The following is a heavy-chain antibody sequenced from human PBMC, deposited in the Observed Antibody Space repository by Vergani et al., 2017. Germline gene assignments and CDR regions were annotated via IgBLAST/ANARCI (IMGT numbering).Heavy chain of an antibody. CDR3: ASPFYYYYDMDV. Sequence: EVQLVESGGGLVQPGGSLRLSCAASGFTFSSYWMSWVRQAPGKGLEWVANIKQDGSEKYYVDSVKGRFTISRDNAKNSLYLQINSLRAEDTAVYYCASPFYYYYDMDVWGKGTTVTVSS. CDR1: GFTFSSYW. CDR2: IKQDGSEK. V-gene: IGHV3-7*01. J-gene: IGHJ6*03.